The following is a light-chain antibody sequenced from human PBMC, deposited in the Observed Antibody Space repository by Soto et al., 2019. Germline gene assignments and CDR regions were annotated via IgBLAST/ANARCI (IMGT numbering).Light chain of an antibody. Sequence: DIQMTQSPSSLSASLGDRVAITCRASQSISSYLNWYQQKPGKAPKVLIYAASNLQSGVPSRFSGSGSGTDFARTISSLQPEDFATYYCQQGYSTPITFGQGTRLEIK. CDR3: QQGYSTPIT. V-gene: IGKV1-39*01. CDR1: QSISSY. CDR2: AAS. J-gene: IGKJ5*01.